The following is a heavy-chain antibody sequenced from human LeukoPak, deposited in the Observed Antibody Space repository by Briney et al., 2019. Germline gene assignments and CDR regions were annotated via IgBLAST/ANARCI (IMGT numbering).Heavy chain of an antibody. Sequence: GGSLRLSCAASGFTFTSYAMSWIHQAPGKGLEWVSAISAGGENTYYADSVKGRFTISRDNSKNTLYLQMNSLRGEDTATYYCAKPRAMGTGVGRYFDLWGRGTLVTVSS. CDR2: ISAGGENT. J-gene: IGHJ2*01. D-gene: IGHD7-27*01. CDR1: GFTFTSYA. CDR3: AKPRAMGTGVGRYFDL. V-gene: IGHV3-23*01.